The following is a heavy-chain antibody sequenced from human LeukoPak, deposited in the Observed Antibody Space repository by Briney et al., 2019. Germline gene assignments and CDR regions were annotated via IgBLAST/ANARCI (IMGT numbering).Heavy chain of an antibody. J-gene: IGHJ3*01. CDR3: ATALNPSAFDV. V-gene: IGHV1-69-2*01. Sequence: ASVKVSCKISGHTITDSITDFYIHWVQQAPGKGLEWMGFVDPENGEVKYADKLQGRVTMTADKSMDIAYMELRSLRSDDTAEYFCATALNPSAFDVWGQGTLVSVSS. CDR2: VDPENGEV. CDR1: GHTITDSITDFY.